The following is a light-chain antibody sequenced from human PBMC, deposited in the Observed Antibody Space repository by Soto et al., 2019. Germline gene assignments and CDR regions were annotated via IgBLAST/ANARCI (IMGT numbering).Light chain of an antibody. CDR2: RNS. Sequence: QSVLTQPPSASGTPGQRVTISCSGSSSNIGSNYVYWYQQLPGTAPKLLIYRNSQRPSGVPDRFSGSKSGTSASLAISGLRSEDEAVYYCAAWDDSLSGVVFGGGTKLTVL. V-gene: IGLV1-47*01. CDR1: SSNIGSNY. CDR3: AAWDDSLSGVV. J-gene: IGLJ2*01.